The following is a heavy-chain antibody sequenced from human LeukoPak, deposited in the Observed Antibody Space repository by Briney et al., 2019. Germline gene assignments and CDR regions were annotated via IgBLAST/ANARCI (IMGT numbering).Heavy chain of an antibody. D-gene: IGHD3-9*01. J-gene: IGHJ4*02. V-gene: IGHV4-39*01. CDR2: IYYSGST. CDR3: ARVTSDGVTGYGDIGY. Sequence: PSETLSLTCTVSGGSISSSSYYWGWIRQPPGKGLEWIVSIYYSGSTYYNPSLKSRVTISVDTSKNQFSLKLSSVTAADTAVYYCARVTSDGVTGYGDIGYWGQGPWSPSPQ. CDR1: GGSISSSSYY.